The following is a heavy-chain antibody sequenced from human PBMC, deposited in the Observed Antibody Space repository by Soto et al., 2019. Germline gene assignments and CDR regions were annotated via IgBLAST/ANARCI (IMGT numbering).Heavy chain of an antibody. D-gene: IGHD3-10*01. CDR1: GGSISSSSYY. CDR3: ARAAMVRGVIIRGRLDFDY. J-gene: IGHJ4*02. Sequence: KPSETLSLTCTVSGGSISSSSYYWGWIRQPPGKGLEWIGSIYYSGSTNYNPSLKSRVTISVDTSKNQFSLKLSSVTAADTAVYYCARAAMVRGVIIRGRLDFDYWGQGTLVTVSS. V-gene: IGHV4-39*07. CDR2: IYYSGST.